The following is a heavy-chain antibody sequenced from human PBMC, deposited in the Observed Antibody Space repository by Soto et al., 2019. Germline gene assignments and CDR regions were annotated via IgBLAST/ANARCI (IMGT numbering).Heavy chain of an antibody. D-gene: IGHD5-12*01. V-gene: IGHV1-2*02. CDR1: ADTFTSYY. J-gene: IGHJ4*02. Sequence: ASVKVSCKAPADTFTSYYIHWVRQAPGQGLEWMGWINPKNGDTIFAQKFQGRVTMTRDTSTSTAYMELTSLRFDDTAVYYCARHSGYDYVFDYWGQGTLVTVSS. CDR2: INPKNGDT. CDR3: ARHSGYDYVFDY.